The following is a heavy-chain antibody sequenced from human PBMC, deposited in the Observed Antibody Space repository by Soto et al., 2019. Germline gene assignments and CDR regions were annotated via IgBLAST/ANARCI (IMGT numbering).Heavy chain of an antibody. CDR2: IYHTGTS. D-gene: IGHD5-18*01. V-gene: IGHV4-61*03. CDR3: ARNSRGYIYGYYFDS. CDR1: GGSANNGSYY. J-gene: IGHJ4*02. Sequence: SETLSLTCTVSGGSANNGSYYRSWIRQPPGKGLEWIGYIYHTGTSNHNPSLKSRVTMSVDTSKNLFSLKVESVTAADTAVYYCARNSRGYIYGYYFDSWGQGTLVTVSS.